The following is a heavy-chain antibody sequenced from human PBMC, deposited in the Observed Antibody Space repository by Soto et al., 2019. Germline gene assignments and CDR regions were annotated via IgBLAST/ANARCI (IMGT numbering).Heavy chain of an antibody. Sequence: GSLSLSCAASGFTFSSYAMSWVRQAPGKGLEWVSAISGSGGSTYYADSVKGRFTISRDNSKNTLYLQMNSLRAEDTAVYYCAKDLIAVAGTLPDYWGQGTLVTVSS. CDR2: ISGSGGST. D-gene: IGHD6-19*01. CDR3: AKDLIAVAGTLPDY. CDR1: GFTFSSYA. J-gene: IGHJ4*02. V-gene: IGHV3-23*01.